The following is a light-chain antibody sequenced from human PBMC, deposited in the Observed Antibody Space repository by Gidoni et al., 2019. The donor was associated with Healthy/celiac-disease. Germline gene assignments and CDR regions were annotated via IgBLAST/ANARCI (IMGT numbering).Light chain of an antibody. CDR2: S. Sequence: EIVMTQSPATLSVSPGERATLSCMASQSVSSNLAWYQQKPGQAPRLLISSTRATGIPARFSGSGSGTEFTLTISSLQSEDFAVYYCQQYNNWPFTFGGGTKVEIK. V-gene: IGKV3-15*01. CDR3: QQYNNWPFT. CDR1: QSVSSN. J-gene: IGKJ4*01.